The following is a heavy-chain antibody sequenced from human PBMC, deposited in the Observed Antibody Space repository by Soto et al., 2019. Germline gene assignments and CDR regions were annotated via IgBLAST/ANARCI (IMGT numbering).Heavy chain of an antibody. CDR3: ARQLPVGATSWFDP. CDR2: LYYGGST. CDR1: GGSINSDDSF. V-gene: IGHV4-39*01. Sequence: SETLSLTCSVSGGSINSDDSFWGWVRQSPGKGLEWIGSLYYGGSTLYNPSLKSRVTISLDTSKNQFSLRLTSVTAADTAIYYCARQLPVGATSWFDPWGQGTLVTVSS. J-gene: IGHJ5*02. D-gene: IGHD1-26*01.